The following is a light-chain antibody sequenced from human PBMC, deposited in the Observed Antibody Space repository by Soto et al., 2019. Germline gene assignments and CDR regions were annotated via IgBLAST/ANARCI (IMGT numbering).Light chain of an antibody. V-gene: IGLV2-14*01. J-gene: IGLJ3*02. CDR3: SSYTSSSTLGV. CDR1: SSDVGGYNY. CDR2: EVS. Sequence: QSALTQPASVSGSPGQSITISCTGTSSDVGGYNYVSWYQQHPGKAPKLMSYEVSNRPSGVSNRFSGSKSGNTGSLTISGLQAEDEADYYCSSYTSSSTLGVFGGGTKLTVL.